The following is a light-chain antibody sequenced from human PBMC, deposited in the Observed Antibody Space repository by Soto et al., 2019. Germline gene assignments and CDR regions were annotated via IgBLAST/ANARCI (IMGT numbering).Light chain of an antibody. CDR3: QQYDNYVIT. CDR2: DVS. V-gene: IGKV1-33*01. Sequence: DIQMTQSPSSLSVSIGDRVTITCQASQDINKYLNWYQQKPGKAPKLLIYDVSNLETGVSSRFSGSGSETHFTLTINSLQPEDIATYYCQQYDNYVITFGRGTRLEIK. CDR1: QDINKY. J-gene: IGKJ5*01.